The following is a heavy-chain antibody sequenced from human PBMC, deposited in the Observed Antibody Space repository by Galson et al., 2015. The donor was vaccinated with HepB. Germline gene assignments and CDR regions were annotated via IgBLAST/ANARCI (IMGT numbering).Heavy chain of an antibody. J-gene: IGHJ3*02. Sequence: ETLSLTCTVSGGSISSYYWSWIRQPPGKGLEWIGYIYYSGSTNYNPSLKSRVTISVDTSKNQFSLKLSSVTAADTAVYYCARANWGSNDAFDIWGQGTMVTVSS. CDR2: IYYSGST. V-gene: IGHV4-59*01. D-gene: IGHD7-27*01. CDR1: GGSISSYY. CDR3: ARANWGSNDAFDI.